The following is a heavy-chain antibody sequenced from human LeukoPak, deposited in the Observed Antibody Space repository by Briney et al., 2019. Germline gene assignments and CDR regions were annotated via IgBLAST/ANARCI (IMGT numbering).Heavy chain of an antibody. Sequence: GGSLRLSCAASGFTFSSYAMHWVRQAPGKGLEYVSAISSNGGSTYYVNSVKGRFTISRDNSKNTLYLQMSSLRAEELAVYGCARGLTRYYSYMDVWGKGTTVTVSS. CDR3: ARGLTRYYSYMDV. CDR2: ISSNGGST. J-gene: IGHJ6*03. V-gene: IGHV3-64*01. CDR1: GFTFSSYA.